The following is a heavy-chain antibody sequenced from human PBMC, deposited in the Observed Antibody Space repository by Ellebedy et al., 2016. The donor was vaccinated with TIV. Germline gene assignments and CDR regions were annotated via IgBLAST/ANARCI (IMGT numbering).Heavy chain of an antibody. D-gene: IGHD3-16*01. CDR2: INADATST. CDR3: AKGSSSGFNYDRVGCAS. Sequence: GESLKISCAASGFTFSAFAIHWVRQAPGKGLEWVSVINADATSTYYADSVKGRFTISRDNSKNTLFLQMNSLRAEDTAVYYCAKGSSSGFNYDRVGCASWGQGILVTVSS. CDR1: GFTFSAFA. V-gene: IGHV3-23*01. J-gene: IGHJ5*02.